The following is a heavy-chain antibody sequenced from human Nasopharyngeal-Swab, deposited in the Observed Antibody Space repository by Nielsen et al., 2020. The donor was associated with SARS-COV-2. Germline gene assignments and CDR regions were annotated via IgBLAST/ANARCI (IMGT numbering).Heavy chain of an antibody. Sequence: GESLKISCAASGFTFSSYWMHWVRQAPGKGPAWVSRIDSDGSSTIYADSVKGRFTISRDNAKNTLYLQMNSLRAEDTAVYYCARATNLGGSLWVPDYWGQGTLVTVSS. CDR1: GFTFSSYW. D-gene: IGHD5-12*01. CDR3: ARATNLGGSLWVPDY. J-gene: IGHJ4*02. V-gene: IGHV3-74*01. CDR2: IDSDGSST.